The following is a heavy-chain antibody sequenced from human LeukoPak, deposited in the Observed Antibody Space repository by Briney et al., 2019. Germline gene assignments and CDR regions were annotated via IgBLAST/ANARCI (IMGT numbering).Heavy chain of an antibody. CDR3: AKADRNSNAFDI. V-gene: IGHV3-53*05. Sequence: PGGSLRLSCAASGFTVSSNYMSWVRQAPGKGLEWVSVIYSGGSTYYADSVKGRFTISRDNSKNSLYLQMNSLRAEDMALYYCAKADRNSNAFDIWGQGTMVTVSS. D-gene: IGHD4-23*01. CDR2: IYSGGST. CDR1: GFTVSSNY. J-gene: IGHJ3*02.